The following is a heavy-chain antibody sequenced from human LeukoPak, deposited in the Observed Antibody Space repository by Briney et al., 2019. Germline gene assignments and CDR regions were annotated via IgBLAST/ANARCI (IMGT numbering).Heavy chain of an antibody. V-gene: IGHV4-4*07. Sequence: KPSETLSLTCTVSGGSISSYYWSWIRQPAGKGLEWIGRIYTSGSTNYNPSLKSRVTMSVDTSKNQFSLKLSSVTAADTAVYYCARVGAVAGGGVFDYWGQGTLVTVSS. J-gene: IGHJ4*02. CDR2: IYTSGST. CDR1: GGSISSYY. CDR3: ARVGAVAGGGVFDY. D-gene: IGHD6-19*01.